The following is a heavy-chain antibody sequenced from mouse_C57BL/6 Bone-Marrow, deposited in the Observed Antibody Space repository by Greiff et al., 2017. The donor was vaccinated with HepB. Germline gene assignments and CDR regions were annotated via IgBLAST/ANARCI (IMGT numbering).Heavy chain of an antibody. CDR2: ISSGGDYI. J-gene: IGHJ2*01. CDR3: TRGGITFDY. Sequence: EVKVVESGEGLVKPGGSLKLSCAASGFTFSSYAMSWVRQTPEKRLEWVAYISSGGDYIYYADTVKGRFTISRDNARNTLYLQMSRLKSEDTAMYYCTRGGITFDYCGQGTTLTVSS. V-gene: IGHV5-9-1*02. CDR1: GFTFSSYA. D-gene: IGHD1-1*01.